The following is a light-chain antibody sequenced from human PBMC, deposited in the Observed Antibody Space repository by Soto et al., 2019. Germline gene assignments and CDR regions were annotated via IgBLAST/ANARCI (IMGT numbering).Light chain of an antibody. CDR3: QQYSSYYT. CDR2: MLS. Sequence: DIQMTQSPSTLSAFVGDRVTITCRASQSISSWLAWYQQKPGKAPKLLIYMLSNLDSGVPSRFSGSGSGTEFTLTISSLQPDDFATYYCQQYSSYYTFGQGTKLEIK. J-gene: IGKJ2*01. V-gene: IGKV1-5*03. CDR1: QSISSW.